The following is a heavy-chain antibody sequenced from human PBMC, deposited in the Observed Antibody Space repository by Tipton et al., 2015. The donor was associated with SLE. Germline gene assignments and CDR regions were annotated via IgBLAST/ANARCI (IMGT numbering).Heavy chain of an antibody. D-gene: IGHD3-3*01. CDR2: IYYSGST. Sequence: TLSLTCTVSGDSINSDGYFWTWIRQPPGKGLEWIGYIYYSGSTYYNPSLQSRLTMSVDTSKNQFSLNLNSVTAADTAVYYCARVRLRFLEWLPFDYWGQGTLVTVSS. CDR1: GDSINSDGYF. J-gene: IGHJ4*02. CDR3: ARVRLRFLEWLPFDY. V-gene: IGHV4-31*03.